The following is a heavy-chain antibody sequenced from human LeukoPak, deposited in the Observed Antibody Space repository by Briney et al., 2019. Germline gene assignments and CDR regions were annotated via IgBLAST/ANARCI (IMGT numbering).Heavy chain of an antibody. J-gene: IGHJ3*02. D-gene: IGHD5-24*01. CDR2: IIPIFGTA. CDR1: EYTFTGYF. Sequence: SVKVSCKASEYTFTGYFMHWVRQAPGQGLEWMGGIIPIFGTANYAQKFQGRVTITADKSTSTAYMELSSLRSEDTAVYYCARRDGYNSAAFDIWGQGTMVTVSS. V-gene: IGHV1-69*06. CDR3: ARRDGYNSAAFDI.